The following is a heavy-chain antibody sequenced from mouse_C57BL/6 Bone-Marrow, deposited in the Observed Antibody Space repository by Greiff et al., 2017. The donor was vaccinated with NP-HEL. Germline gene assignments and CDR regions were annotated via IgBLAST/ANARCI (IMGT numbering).Heavy chain of an antibody. J-gene: IGHJ2*01. D-gene: IGHD2-3*01. CDR1: GFTFSSYA. Sequence: EVKLQESGGGLVKPGGSLKLSCAASGFTFSSYAMSWVRQTPEKRLEWVATISDGGSYTYYPDNVKGRFTISRDNAKNNLYLQMSHLKSEDTAMYYCARDRLLRDYFDYWGQGTTLTVSS. CDR3: ARDRLLRDYFDY. V-gene: IGHV5-4*01. CDR2: ISDGGSYT.